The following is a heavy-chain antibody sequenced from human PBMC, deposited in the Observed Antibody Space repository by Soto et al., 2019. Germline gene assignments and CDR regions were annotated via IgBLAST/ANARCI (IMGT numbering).Heavy chain of an antibody. CDR2: IHHTRGA. J-gene: IGHJ4*02. CDR1: GDSVGSDKW. Sequence: QVQLQELGPGLVKPSGTLSLTCAVSGDSVGSDKWWSWVRQPPGQGLEWIGEIHHTRGANYDPSLRSRVTISVDVSKNQCSLTLTSVTAADTAIYFCARHNDYSQDSWGQGTLVTVSS. V-gene: IGHV4-4*02. CDR3: ARHNDYSQDS. D-gene: IGHD2-21*01.